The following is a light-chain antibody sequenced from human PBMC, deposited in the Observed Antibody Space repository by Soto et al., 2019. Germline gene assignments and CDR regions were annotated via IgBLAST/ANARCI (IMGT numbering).Light chain of an antibody. CDR3: QHYNNWST. V-gene: IGKV3-15*01. CDR2: GAS. CDR1: QSVNGN. J-gene: IGKJ5*01. Sequence: EIVMTQSPATLSVSPGEGATLSCRASQSVNGNLAWYQHKPGQAPRLLIYGASTRATGIPARFSGSGSGTEFTLTISSLQSEDFAVYYCQHYNNWSTFGQGTRLEIK.